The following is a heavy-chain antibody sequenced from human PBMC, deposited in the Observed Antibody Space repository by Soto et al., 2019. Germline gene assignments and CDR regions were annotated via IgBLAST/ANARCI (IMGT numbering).Heavy chain of an antibody. Sequence: GESLKISCKGSGYSFTSYWIGWVRQMPGKGLEWMGFIYPGDSNTRYSPSFQGQVTTSVDKSISTAYLQWSSLKATDTAMYYCARHAYDFWSGHPNPRYYYGMDVWGQGTTVTVSS. CDR3: ARHAYDFWSGHPNPRYYYGMDV. CDR1: GYSFTSYW. CDR2: IYPGDSNT. V-gene: IGHV5-51*01. D-gene: IGHD3-3*01. J-gene: IGHJ6*02.